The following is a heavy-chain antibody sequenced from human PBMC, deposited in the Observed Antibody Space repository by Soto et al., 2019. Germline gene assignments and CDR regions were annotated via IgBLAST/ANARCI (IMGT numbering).Heavy chain of an antibody. CDR2: INSDGSST. CDR3: ARDFSMVVVAPGY. CDR1: GFTFSTSL. J-gene: IGHJ4*02. V-gene: IGHV3-74*01. Sequence: HPGGSLRLSCEASGFTFSTSLMHWVRQAPGKGLVWVSRINSDGSSTNYADSVKGRVTISRDNSKDTVYLQMNSLRAEDTAVYYCARDFSMVVVAPGYWGQGT. D-gene: IGHD2-15*01.